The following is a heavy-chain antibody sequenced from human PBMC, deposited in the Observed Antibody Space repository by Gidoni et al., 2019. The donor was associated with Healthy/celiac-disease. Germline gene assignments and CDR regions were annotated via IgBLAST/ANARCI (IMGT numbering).Heavy chain of an antibody. CDR1: GFTFSSYE. D-gene: IGHD3-22*01. CDR2: ISSSGSTI. Sequence: EVQLVESGGGLVQPGGSLRLSCAASGFTFSSYEMNCVRQAPGKGLEWVSYISSSGSTIYYADSVKGRFTISRDNAKNSLYLQMNSLRAEDTAVYYCARDGGYYYDSSGYYSSDYYYGMDVWGQGTTVTVSS. V-gene: IGHV3-48*03. J-gene: IGHJ6*02. CDR3: ARDGGYYYDSSGYYSSDYYYGMDV.